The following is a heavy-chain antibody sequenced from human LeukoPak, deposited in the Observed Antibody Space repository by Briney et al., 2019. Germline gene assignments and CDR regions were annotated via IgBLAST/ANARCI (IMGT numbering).Heavy chain of an antibody. Sequence: TGGSLRLSCAASLFSFSDYYMTWIRQAPGKGLDWLSYISGSGNTVYYANSVKGRFTISRDNAKNSLYLQMNSLRAEDTAVYFCARANRGVGYFDYWGQGTLVTVSS. V-gene: IGHV3-11*01. CDR3: ARANRGVGYFDY. D-gene: IGHD2-8*01. CDR1: LFSFSDYY. J-gene: IGHJ4*02. CDR2: ISGSGNTV.